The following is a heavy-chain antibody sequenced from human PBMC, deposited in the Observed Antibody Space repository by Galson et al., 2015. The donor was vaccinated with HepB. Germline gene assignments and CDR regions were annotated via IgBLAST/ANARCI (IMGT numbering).Heavy chain of an antibody. V-gene: IGHV3-21*01. Sequence: SLRLSCAASGFTFSSYSMNWVRQAPGKGLEWVSSISSSSSYIYYADSVKGRFTISRDNAKNSLYLQMNSLRAEDTAVYYCASAVEAQWYFDLWGRGTLVTVSS. CDR3: ASAVEAQWYFDL. D-gene: IGHD2-15*01. CDR1: GFTFSSYS. J-gene: IGHJ2*01. CDR2: ISSSSSYI.